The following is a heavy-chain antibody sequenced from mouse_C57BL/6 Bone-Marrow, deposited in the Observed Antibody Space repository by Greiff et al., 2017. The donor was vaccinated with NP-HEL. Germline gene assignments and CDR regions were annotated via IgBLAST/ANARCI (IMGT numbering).Heavy chain of an antibody. CDR3: TQGVRYYALGFAY. Sequence: EVQLQQSGTVLARPGASVKMSCKTSGYTFTSYWMHWVKQRPGQGLEWIGAIYPGNSDTSYNQKFKGKATLTAVTSASTAYMELSSLTNEDSAVYYCTQGVRYYALGFAYWGQGTLVTVSA. J-gene: IGHJ3*01. D-gene: IGHD1-2*01. CDR1: GYTFTSYW. CDR2: IYPGNSDT. V-gene: IGHV1-5*01.